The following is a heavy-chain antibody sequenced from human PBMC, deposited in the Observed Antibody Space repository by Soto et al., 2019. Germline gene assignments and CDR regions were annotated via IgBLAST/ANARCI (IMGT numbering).Heavy chain of an antibody. V-gene: IGHV3-30*18. CDR1: GFTFSTYG. D-gene: IGHD1-26*01. CDR3: AKDLYRGEVGAINYFHYGSDV. Sequence: QVQLVESGGGVVQPGRSLRLSCAASGFTFSTYGMHWVRQAPGKGLEWVALILYDGSKKYFADSVKGRFTISRDNSKNTLYLQMNSLRAEDTALYYCAKDLYRGEVGAINYFHYGSDVWGQGTTVTASS. J-gene: IGHJ6*02. CDR2: ILYDGSKK.